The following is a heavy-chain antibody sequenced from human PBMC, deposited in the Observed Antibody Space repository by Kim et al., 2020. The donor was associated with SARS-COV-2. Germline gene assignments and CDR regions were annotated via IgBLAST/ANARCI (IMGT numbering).Heavy chain of an antibody. CDR2: ISGSGGST. CDR1: GFTFSSYA. V-gene: IGHV3-23*01. Sequence: GGSLRLSCAASGFTFSSYAMSWVRQAPGKGLEWVSAISGSGGSTYYADSVKGRFTISRDNSKNTLYLQMNSLRAEDTAVYYCAKGSNDFWSGYYYYYYYMDVWGKGTTVTVS. D-gene: IGHD3-3*01. J-gene: IGHJ6*03. CDR3: AKGSNDFWSGYYYYYYYMDV.